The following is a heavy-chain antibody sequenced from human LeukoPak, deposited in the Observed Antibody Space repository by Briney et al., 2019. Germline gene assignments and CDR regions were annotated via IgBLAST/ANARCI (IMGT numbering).Heavy chain of an antibody. V-gene: IGHV3-30*04. Sequence: GGSLRLSCAASGFTFSSYAMHWVRQAPGKGLEWVAVISYDGSNKYYADSVKGRFTISRDNSKNTLYLQMNSLRAEDTAMYYCAKDIIVWGQGTLVTVSS. D-gene: IGHD3-10*01. J-gene: IGHJ4*02. CDR1: GFTFSSYA. CDR3: AKDIIV. CDR2: ISYDGSNK.